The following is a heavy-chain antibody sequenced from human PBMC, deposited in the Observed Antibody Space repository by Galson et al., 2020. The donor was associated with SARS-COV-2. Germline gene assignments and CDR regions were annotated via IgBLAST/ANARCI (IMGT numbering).Heavy chain of an antibody. D-gene: IGHD4-17*01. CDR1: GGSISNYNYY. Sequence: ASETLSLTCTVSGGSISNYNYYWAWIRQPPGKGLEWIGTIYHSGNTYSNPSLESRLIISIDTSKNQFSLRLSSVTAADAAVYYCARNDYADYEDAYDIWGQGTMVTVSS. V-gene: IGHV4-39*07. CDR2: IYHSGNT. CDR3: ARNDYADYEDAYDI. J-gene: IGHJ3*02.